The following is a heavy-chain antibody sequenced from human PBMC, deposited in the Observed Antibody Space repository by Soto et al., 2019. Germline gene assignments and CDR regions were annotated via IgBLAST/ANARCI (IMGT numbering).Heavy chain of an antibody. Sequence: SVKVSCKASGGTFSSYAISWVRQAPGQGLEWMGGIIPIFGTANYAQKFQGRVTIIADESTSTAYMELSSLRSEDTAVYYCARGLGYGSGSPNWFDPWGQGTLVTVSS. CDR1: GGTFSSYA. CDR3: ARGLGYGSGSPNWFDP. J-gene: IGHJ5*02. V-gene: IGHV1-69*13. CDR2: IIPIFGTA. D-gene: IGHD3-10*01.